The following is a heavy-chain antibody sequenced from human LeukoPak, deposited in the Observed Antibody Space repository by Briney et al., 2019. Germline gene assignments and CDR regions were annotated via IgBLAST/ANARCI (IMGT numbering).Heavy chain of an antibody. Sequence: PGGSLRLSCGASGFTFSNYGIHWVRQAPGKGLEWVAFVETDGRNKNYADSVKGRFTLSRDNFKNTVSLQMNSLRAEDTAVYYCARRAGAYSHPYDYWGQGTLVTVSS. CDR3: ARRAGAYSHPYDY. CDR2: VETDGRNK. D-gene: IGHD4/OR15-4a*01. J-gene: IGHJ4*02. V-gene: IGHV3-30*02. CDR1: GFTFSNYG.